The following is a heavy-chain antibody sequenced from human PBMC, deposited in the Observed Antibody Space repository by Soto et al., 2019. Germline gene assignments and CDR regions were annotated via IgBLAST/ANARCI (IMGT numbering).Heavy chain of an antibody. CDR2: IHYSGRT. CDR3: ARGGGWLPQY. J-gene: IGHJ4*02. D-gene: IGHD5-12*01. CDR1: GGSLTGYF. Sequence: QVQLKESGPGLAKPSETLSLTCTVSGGSLTGYFWSWIRQSPGGGLEWLGNIHYSGRTTYNPSLQSRVTISTDAPKNQFSLKLSSVTAADTAGYYCARGGGWLPQYWGQGTLVTVSS. V-gene: IGHV4-59*01.